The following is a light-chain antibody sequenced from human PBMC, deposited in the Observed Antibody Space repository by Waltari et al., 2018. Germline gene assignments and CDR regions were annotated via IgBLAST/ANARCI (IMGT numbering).Light chain of an antibody. CDR2: DVI. V-gene: IGLV2-11*01. Sequence: QSALTQPRSVSGSPGQSVTISCTGTSSDLGTYNYVSWYQQHPGKAPKVIIYDVIQRPSGVPDRFSGSKSGDTASLTISGLQAEDEADYYCCSYAGSNTEVFGSGTKVTVL. CDR3: CSYAGSNTEV. CDR1: SSDLGTYNY. J-gene: IGLJ1*01.